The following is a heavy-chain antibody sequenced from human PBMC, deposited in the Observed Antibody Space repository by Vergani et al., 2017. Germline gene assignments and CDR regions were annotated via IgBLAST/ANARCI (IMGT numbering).Heavy chain of an antibody. Sequence: EVQLLESGGGLVQPGGSLRLSCAASGFTFSSYAMSWVRQAPGKGLEWVSAISGSGGSTYYADSVKGRFTISRDNSKNTLYLQMNSLRAEDTAVYYCAKNYYGSGSYYLGMDVWGRGTTVTVSS. CDR2: ISGSGGST. CDR1: GFTFSSYA. V-gene: IGHV3-23*01. J-gene: IGHJ6*02. CDR3: AKNYYGSGSYYLGMDV. D-gene: IGHD3-10*01.